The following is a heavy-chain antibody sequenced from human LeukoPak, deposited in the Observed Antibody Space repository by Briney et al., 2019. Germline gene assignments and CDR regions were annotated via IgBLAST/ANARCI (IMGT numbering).Heavy chain of an antibody. Sequence: PSETLSLTCGVYGGSFRSYYWNWIRQPPGKGLEWIGEINHSGSTNYNPSLKSRVTMSVDTSKKQFSLKLSSVTAADTAVYYCASQHCTSTTCYAYFDYWGQGTLVTVPS. J-gene: IGHJ4*02. CDR2: INHSGST. V-gene: IGHV4-34*01. CDR3: ASQHCTSTTCYAYFDY. CDR1: GGSFRSYY. D-gene: IGHD2-2*01.